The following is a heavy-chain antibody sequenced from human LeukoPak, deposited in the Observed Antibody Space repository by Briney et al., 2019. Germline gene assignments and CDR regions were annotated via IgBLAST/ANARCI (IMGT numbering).Heavy chain of an antibody. J-gene: IGHJ4*02. CDR1: GGSISSGSYS. D-gene: IGHD7-27*01. CDR3: ARFSPRAMGNYLDF. CDR2: IYPRGST. V-gene: IGHV4-30-2*01. Sequence: SETLSLTCAVSGGSISSGSYSWSWIRQPPGKGLEWIGYIYPRGSTYYNPSLKSRVILSLDKSANQFSLNLSSVTAADTAVYYCARFSPRAMGNYLDFWGQGTLVTASS.